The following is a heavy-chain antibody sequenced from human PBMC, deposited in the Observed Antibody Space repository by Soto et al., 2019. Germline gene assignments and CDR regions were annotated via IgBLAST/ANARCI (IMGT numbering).Heavy chain of an antibody. J-gene: IGHJ4*02. CDR2: TYYRSKWYT. V-gene: IGHV6-1*01. D-gene: IGHD5-12*01. CDR1: VYSVSSNIAA. Sequence: SQTPSLTCAISVYSVSSNIAAWNWIIQSPSRGLEWLGRTYYRSKWYTDYAASVKSRITINPDTSKNQFSLQLSSVTPEDTAVYYCARVRGYEEYVFESWGQGTLVTVSS. CDR3: ARVRGYEEYVFES.